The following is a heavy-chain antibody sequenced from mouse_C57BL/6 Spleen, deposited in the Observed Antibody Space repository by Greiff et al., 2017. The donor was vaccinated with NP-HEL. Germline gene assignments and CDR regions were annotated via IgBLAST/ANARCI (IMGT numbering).Heavy chain of an antibody. CDR2: SYPGDGDT. D-gene: IGHD2-4*01. V-gene: IGHV1-82*01. J-gene: IGHJ4*01. CDR3: ATLYDYDNYYAMDY. Sequence: VQLQQSGPELVKPGASVKISRKASGYAFSSPWMNWVKQRPGKGLEWIGRSYPGDGDTNYNGKFKGKATLTADKSSSTAYMQLSSLTSEDSAVYFCATLYDYDNYYAMDYWGQGTSVTVSS. CDR1: GYAFSSPW.